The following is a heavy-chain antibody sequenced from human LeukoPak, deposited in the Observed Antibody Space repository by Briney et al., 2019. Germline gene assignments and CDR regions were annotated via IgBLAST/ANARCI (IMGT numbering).Heavy chain of an antibody. J-gene: IGHJ1*01. Sequence: SETLSLTCAVPGGSISSGGYSWNWIRQPPGRGLEWIGYIYHSGSTYYNPSLKSRVTISVDRSKNQFSLKLSSVTAADTAVYYCARGERDILTGYYSWYFQHWGQGTLVTVSS. CDR3: ARGERDILTGYYSWYFQH. CDR1: GGSISSGGYS. CDR2: IYHSGST. D-gene: IGHD3-9*01. V-gene: IGHV4-30-2*01.